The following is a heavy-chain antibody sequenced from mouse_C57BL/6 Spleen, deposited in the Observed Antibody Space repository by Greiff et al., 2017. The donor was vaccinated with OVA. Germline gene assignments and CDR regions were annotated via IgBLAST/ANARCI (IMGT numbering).Heavy chain of an antibody. V-gene: IGHV5-4*03. Sequence: EVMLVESGGGLVKPGGSLKLSCAASGFTFSSYAMSWVRQTPEKRLEWVATISDGGSYTYYPDNVKGRFTISRDNAKNNLYLQLSHLKSEDTAMYYCARRDYYGPFDYWGQGTTLTVSS. CDR3: ARRDYYGPFDY. J-gene: IGHJ2*01. CDR2: ISDGGSYT. D-gene: IGHD1-2*01. CDR1: GFTFSSYA.